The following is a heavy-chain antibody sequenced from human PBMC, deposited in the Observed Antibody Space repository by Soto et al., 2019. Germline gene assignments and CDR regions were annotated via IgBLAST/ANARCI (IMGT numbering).Heavy chain of an antibody. Sequence: QVQLVQSGAEVKEPGASVKVSCKASGYSFTSYGISWVRQAPGQGLEWMGWISTYNGNTNYAQKLQGRVTMTTDTSTNTAYMELRSLRSDDTAMYYCARSCPGRTCYFIYWGQGTLVAVSS. J-gene: IGHJ4*02. D-gene: IGHD2-8*02. V-gene: IGHV1-18*01. CDR1: GYSFTSYG. CDR2: ISTYNGNT. CDR3: ARSCPGRTCYFIY.